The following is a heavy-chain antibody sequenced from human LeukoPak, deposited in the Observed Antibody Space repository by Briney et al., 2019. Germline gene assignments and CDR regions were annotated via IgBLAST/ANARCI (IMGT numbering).Heavy chain of an antibody. CDR2: INPSGGST. CDR3: ARDTPSGDYVD. V-gene: IGHV1-46*01. Sequence: GASVTVSCKASGYTFTSYYMHWVRQAPGQGLEWMGIINPSGGSTSYAQKFQGRVTMTRDTSTSTVYMELSSLRSEDTAVYYCARDTPSGDYVDWGQGTLVTVSS. CDR1: GYTFTSYY. J-gene: IGHJ4*02. D-gene: IGHD4-17*01.